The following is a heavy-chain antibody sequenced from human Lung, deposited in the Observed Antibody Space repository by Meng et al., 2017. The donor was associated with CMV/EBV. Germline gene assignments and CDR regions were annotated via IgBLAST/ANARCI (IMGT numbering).Heavy chain of an antibody. V-gene: IGHV4-31*02. CDR3: ARDRHTWFHFDN. Sequence: VSGGSMTNGNYKWTWIRQHPGKGLEWIGGIYYSGRTNYNPSLSSRVSMSVDTSKKQFSLRLSSVTAADTAMYYCARDRHTWFHFDNWGQGTLVTVSS. J-gene: IGHJ4*02. CDR1: GGSMTNGNYK. D-gene: IGHD2-21*01. CDR2: IYYSGRT.